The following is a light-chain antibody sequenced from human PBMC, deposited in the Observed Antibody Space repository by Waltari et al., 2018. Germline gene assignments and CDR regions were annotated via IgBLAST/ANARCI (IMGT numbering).Light chain of an antibody. Sequence: SYVLTQPPSESVAPGQTARITCVGNNIGRESVHWYQQKPGQAPLLVVYDDGARPSGGPEGSSGSHSGNTATLTISSVEAGDEADYFCQVWEYNSDHPDIIFGGGTKLTVL. V-gene: IGLV3-21*02. CDR1: NIGRES. CDR2: DDG. J-gene: IGLJ2*01. CDR3: QVWEYNSDHPDII.